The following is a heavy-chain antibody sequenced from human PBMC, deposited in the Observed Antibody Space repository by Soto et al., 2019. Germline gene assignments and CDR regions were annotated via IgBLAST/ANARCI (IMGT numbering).Heavy chain of an antibody. CDR3: ATAQEFGELDDYYYGMDA. CDR2: INSDGSST. Sequence: PVESLRLSCGASGFTFSSYWMHWVRQAPGKGVVWVSRINSDGSSTSYADSVKGRFTISRDNAKNTLYLQMNSLRAEDTAVYDCATAQEFGELDDYYYGMDAWVQWATVTGS. CDR1: GFTFSSYW. J-gene: IGHJ6*02. V-gene: IGHV3-74*01. D-gene: IGHD3-10*01.